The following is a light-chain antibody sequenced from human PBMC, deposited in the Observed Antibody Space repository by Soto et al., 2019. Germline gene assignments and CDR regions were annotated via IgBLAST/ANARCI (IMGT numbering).Light chain of an antibody. V-gene: IGKV3-15*01. Sequence: DIVLTQSPGTLSFSPGERATLSCRASQSVSNNLAWYQQKPGQAPRLLMYGASTRATGSPARFSGSGSGTEFTLTITSLQPEDFAVYYCQQYNYLITFGQGTRLEIK. CDR2: GAS. J-gene: IGKJ5*01. CDR1: QSVSNN. CDR3: QQYNYLIT.